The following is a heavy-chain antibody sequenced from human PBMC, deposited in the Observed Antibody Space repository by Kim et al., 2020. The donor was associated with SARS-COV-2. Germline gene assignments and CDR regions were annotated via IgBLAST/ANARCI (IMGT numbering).Heavy chain of an antibody. CDR3: ARENCGGDGCHDASDI. CDR2: IHHSGTP. J-gene: IGHJ3*02. Sequence: SETLSLTCVVSGGSVGETYYNWIRQPPGKGLEWIGEIHHSGTPNYSPSFKSRVTMSVDTSKNQFSLKMTSVTAADTAVYYCARENCGGDGCHDASDIWGQGPLVPVST. V-gene: IGHV4-34*01. CDR1: GGSVGETY. D-gene: IGHD2-21*01.